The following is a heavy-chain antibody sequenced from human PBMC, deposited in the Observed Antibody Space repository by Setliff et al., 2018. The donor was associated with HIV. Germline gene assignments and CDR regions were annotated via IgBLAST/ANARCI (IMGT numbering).Heavy chain of an antibody. CDR1: GFIFTNAW. CDR3: AGHYYDPLTGYYVWFFDV. D-gene: IGHD3-9*01. CDR2: IKSKSDGGTT. Sequence: LRLSCATSGFIFTNAWMSWVRQSPRKGLEWLARIKSKSDGGTTSYAAPVKDRFTISRDDSRNTLYLQMNSMKSDDTATYYCAGHYYDPLTGYYVWFFDVWGRGTLVTVSS. V-gene: IGHV3-15*05. J-gene: IGHJ2*01.